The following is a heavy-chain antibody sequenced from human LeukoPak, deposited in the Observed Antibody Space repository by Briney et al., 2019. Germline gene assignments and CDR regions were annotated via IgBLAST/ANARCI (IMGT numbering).Heavy chain of an antibody. D-gene: IGHD3-9*01. V-gene: IGHV3-30*04. J-gene: IGHJ4*02. CDR1: GFTFSSYV. CDR2: ISYDGSNE. Sequence: GGSLRLSCAASGFTFSSYVMHWVRQAPGKGLEWVAIISYDGSNEYYADSVKGRFTISRDNAKNSLYLQMNSLRAEDTAVYYCARDVAVKEKTGYYFDYWGQGTLVTVTS. CDR3: ARDVAVKEKTGYYFDY.